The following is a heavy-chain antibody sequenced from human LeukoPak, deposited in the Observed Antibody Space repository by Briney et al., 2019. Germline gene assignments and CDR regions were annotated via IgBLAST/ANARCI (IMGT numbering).Heavy chain of an antibody. Sequence: GGSLRLSCAASGFTFSSYEMNWVRQAPGKGLEWVSYISSSGSTIYYADSVKGRFTISRDNSKNTLYLQMNSLRAEDTAVYYCAKRSHYYDSSGYNWFDPWGQGTLVTVSS. CDR2: ISSSGSTI. CDR3: AKRSHYYDSSGYNWFDP. J-gene: IGHJ5*02. V-gene: IGHV3-48*03. D-gene: IGHD3-22*01. CDR1: GFTFSSYE.